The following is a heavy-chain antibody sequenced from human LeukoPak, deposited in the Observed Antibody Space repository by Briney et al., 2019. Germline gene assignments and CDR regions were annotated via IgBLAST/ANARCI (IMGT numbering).Heavy chain of an antibody. CDR3: ARHLKAGMVFDP. J-gene: IGHJ5*02. CDR1: GGSISNYY. D-gene: IGHD2-8*01. CDR2: IYSSGST. Sequence: SETLSLTCTVSGGSISNYYWSWIRQPPGKGPEWIGYIYSSGSTNYNPSLKSRVTISVDTSKKLFSLKLSSVTAADTAVYYCARHLKAGMVFDPWGQGILVTVSS. V-gene: IGHV4-4*09.